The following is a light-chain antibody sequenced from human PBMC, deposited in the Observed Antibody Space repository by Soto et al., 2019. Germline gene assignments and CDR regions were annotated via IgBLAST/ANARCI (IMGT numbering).Light chain of an antibody. J-gene: IGKJ1*01. V-gene: IGKV1-5*03. CDR1: QNINSW. CDR3: QQYNSFSWT. Sequence: DIQMTQSPSTLSASVGDGVTITCRANQNINSWLAWYQQKPGKAPKLLIYKASSLESGVPSRFSGSGSGTEFTLTISSLQPDDFATYYCQQYNSFSWTFGQGTKVEI. CDR2: KAS.